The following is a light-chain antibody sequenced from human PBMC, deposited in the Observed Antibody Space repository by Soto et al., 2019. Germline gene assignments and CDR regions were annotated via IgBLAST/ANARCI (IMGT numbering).Light chain of an antibody. Sequence: QSALTQPASVSGSPGQSITVSGSGTSSDIGTYDHGAWFQQFPGKTPELMIYSVSNRPSGVSYRFSGSKSGNTASLTISGLQAEDEADYYCISYTVSRSYVFGTGTKLTVL. J-gene: IGLJ1*01. CDR2: SVS. V-gene: IGLV2-14*01. CDR3: ISYTVSRSYV. CDR1: SSDIGTYDH.